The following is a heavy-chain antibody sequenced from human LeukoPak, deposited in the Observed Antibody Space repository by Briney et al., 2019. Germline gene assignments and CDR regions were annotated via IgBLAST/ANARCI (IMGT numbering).Heavy chain of an antibody. CDR1: GFTFSSSA. D-gene: IGHD6-13*01. CDR3: AKGSSNWRDYYYFDY. CDR2: ISDSGGST. Sequence: GGSLRLSCAASGFTFSSSAVSWVRQAPGKGLAWVSAISDSGGSTQYADSVKGRFIISRDNSKNTLYLQMNSLRVEDTAVYYSAKGSSNWRDYYYFDYWGQGTLVTVSS. J-gene: IGHJ4*02. V-gene: IGHV3-23*01.